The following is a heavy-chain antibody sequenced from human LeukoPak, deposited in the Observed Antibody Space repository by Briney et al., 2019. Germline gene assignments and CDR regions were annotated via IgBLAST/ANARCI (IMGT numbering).Heavy chain of an antibody. D-gene: IGHD7-27*01. CDR1: GFTFSSYA. CDR2: ISHSSSGT. CDR3: AKANGGRVAPPYYYYYMDV. Sequence: GGSLRLSCAGSGFTFSSYAMSWVRQAPGKGLEWVSAISHSSSGTYYADSVKGRFTISRDNSKNTLYLQMNSLRAEDTAVYYCAKANGGRVAPPYYYYYMDVWGKGTTVTVSS. V-gene: IGHV3-23*01. J-gene: IGHJ6*03.